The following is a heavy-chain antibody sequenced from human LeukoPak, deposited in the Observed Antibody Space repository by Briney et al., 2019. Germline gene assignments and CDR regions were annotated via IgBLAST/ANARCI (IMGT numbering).Heavy chain of an antibody. CDR1: GFTFNAYA. J-gene: IGHJ4*02. Sequence: GGSLRLSCAASGFTFNAYAIHWVRQAPGKGLEWISLVKGDGVTTDYANSVKGRFTVSRDNSKNSLYLLMSNLRTEDTALYYCVRDTGSGWDFDYWGQGTLVTVSS. D-gene: IGHD6-19*01. V-gene: IGHV3-43*02. CDR3: VRDTGSGWDFDY. CDR2: VKGDGVTT.